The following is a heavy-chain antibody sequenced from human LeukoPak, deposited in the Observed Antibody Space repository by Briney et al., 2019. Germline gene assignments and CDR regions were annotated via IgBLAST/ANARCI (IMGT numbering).Heavy chain of an antibody. J-gene: IGHJ4*02. CDR2: ISAYNGNT. V-gene: IGHV1-18*01. Sequence: ASVKVSCKASGYTFTSYGISWVRQAPGQGLEWMGWISAYNGNTNYAQKLKGRVTMTTDTSTSTAHMELRSLRSDDTAVYYCARDLGVTDYYFDYWGEGTLVTVSS. D-gene: IGHD2-21*02. CDR1: GYTFTSYG. CDR3: ARDLGVTDYYFDY.